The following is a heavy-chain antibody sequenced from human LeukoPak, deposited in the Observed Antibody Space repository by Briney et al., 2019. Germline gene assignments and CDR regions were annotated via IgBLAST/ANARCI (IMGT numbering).Heavy chain of an antibody. V-gene: IGHV4-38-2*02. Sequence: SETLSLTCSVSGYSISSGYYWGWIRQPPGKGLEWIGTIRHSGSTNYNPSLKSRVTIPVDTSKNQFSLKLSSVTAADTAVYYCARGTYGSGSTNRHYFDYWGQGTLVTVSS. J-gene: IGHJ4*02. CDR3: ARGTYGSGSTNRHYFDY. D-gene: IGHD3-10*01. CDR1: GYSISSGYY. CDR2: IRHSGST.